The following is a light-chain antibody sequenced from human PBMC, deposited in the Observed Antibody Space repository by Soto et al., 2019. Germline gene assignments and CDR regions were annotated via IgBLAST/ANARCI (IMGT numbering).Light chain of an antibody. CDR3: QQLNSYPIT. V-gene: IGKV1-17*01. CDR1: QSVSNY. Sequence: DSQMTQSPSSLSASVGDRVTITCRASQSVSNYLNWYQQKPGKAPKLLIYAVSILQSGVPPRFSGGGSGTDFTLTISSLQPEDFATYYCQQLNSYPITFGQGTRLEIK. J-gene: IGKJ5*01. CDR2: AVS.